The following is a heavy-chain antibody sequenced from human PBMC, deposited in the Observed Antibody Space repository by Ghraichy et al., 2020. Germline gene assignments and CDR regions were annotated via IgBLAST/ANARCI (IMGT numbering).Heavy chain of an antibody. CDR3: ARVHSGSYFVSEGNWFDP. Sequence: SETLSLTCTVSGGSISSYYWSWIRQPAGKGLEWIGRIYTSGSTNYNPSLKSRVTMSVDTSKNQFSLKLSSVTAADTAVYYCARVHSGSYFVSEGNWFDPWGQGTLVTVSS. CDR1: GGSISSYY. J-gene: IGHJ5*02. V-gene: IGHV4-4*07. CDR2: IYTSGST. D-gene: IGHD1-26*01.